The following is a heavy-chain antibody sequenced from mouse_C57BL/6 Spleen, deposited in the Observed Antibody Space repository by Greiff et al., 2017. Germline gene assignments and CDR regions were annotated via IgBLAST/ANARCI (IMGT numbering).Heavy chain of an antibody. CDR3: ARRGIGFDY. CDR2: ISSSGSYT. J-gene: IGHJ2*01. V-gene: IGHV5-6*02. Sequence: EVNVVEPGGDLVKPGGSLKLSCAASGFTFSSYGMSWVRQTPDKRLEWVATISSSGSYTYYPESVKGRFTISRDNAKNTLYLQMSSLKAEDTAMYYCARRGIGFDYWGQGTTLTVSS. D-gene: IGHD4-1*01. CDR1: GFTFSSYG.